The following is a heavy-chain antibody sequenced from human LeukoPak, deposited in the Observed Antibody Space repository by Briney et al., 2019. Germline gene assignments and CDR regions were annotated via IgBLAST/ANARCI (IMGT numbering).Heavy chain of an antibody. Sequence: GASVKVSCKASGYTFTGYYMHWVRQAPGQGLEWMGWINPNSGGTNYAQKFQGRVTMTRDTSISTAYMELSRLKSDDTAVYYCARDLGAAAGTDYWGRGTLVTVSS. J-gene: IGHJ4*02. CDR1: GYTFTGYY. CDR3: ARDLGAAAGTDY. CDR2: INPNSGGT. D-gene: IGHD6-13*01. V-gene: IGHV1-2*02.